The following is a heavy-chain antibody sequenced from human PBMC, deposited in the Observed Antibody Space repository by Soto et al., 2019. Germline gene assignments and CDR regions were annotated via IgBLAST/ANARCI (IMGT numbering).Heavy chain of an antibody. CDR3: AVDCSGGSCYSYY. D-gene: IGHD2-15*01. J-gene: IGHJ4*02. Sequence: GSLRLSRAASGFTFSSYWISWVRQAPGKGLEWVANIKQDGSEKYYVDSVKGRFTISRDNAKNSLYLQMNSLRAEDTAVYYCAVDCSGGSCYSYYWGQGTLVTVSS. CDR1: GFTFSSYW. V-gene: IGHV3-7*01. CDR2: IKQDGSEK.